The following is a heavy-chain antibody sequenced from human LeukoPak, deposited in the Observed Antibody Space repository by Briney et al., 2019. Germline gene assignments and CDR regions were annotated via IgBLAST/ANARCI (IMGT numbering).Heavy chain of an antibody. V-gene: IGHV1-46*01. D-gene: IGHD2-2*01. CDR3: ARAGRVPDALDI. Sequence: GASVKVSCKASGYTFTSYYMHWVRQAPGQGLEWMGIINPSGGSTSYAQKFRGRVTMTRDTSTSTVYMELSSLRSEDTAVYYCARAGRVPDALDIWGKGTRVTVSS. CDR2: INPSGGST. CDR1: GYTFTSYY. J-gene: IGHJ3*02.